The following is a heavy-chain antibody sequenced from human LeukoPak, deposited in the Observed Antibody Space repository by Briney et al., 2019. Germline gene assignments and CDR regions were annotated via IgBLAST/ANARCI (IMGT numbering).Heavy chain of an antibody. V-gene: IGHV1-18*01. CDR1: GYIFINHG. Sequence: ASVNVSCKASGYIFINHGIAWVRQAPGQGLQYMGWISAYNGRTDYAQNLQGRVTMTTDTATTTAYMELRSLTPDDTAVYFCARWGASPNDFWGQGTPVTVSS. D-gene: IGHD3-16*01. CDR2: ISAYNGRT. J-gene: IGHJ4*02. CDR3: ARWGASPNDF.